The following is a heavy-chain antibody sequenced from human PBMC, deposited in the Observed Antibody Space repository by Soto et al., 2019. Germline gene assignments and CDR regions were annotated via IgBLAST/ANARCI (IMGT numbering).Heavy chain of an antibody. J-gene: IGHJ6*03. D-gene: IGHD3-10*01. CDR3: AKVSLTYYDGSIYMDV. CDR2: ISYDGHKK. CDR1: GFTFSSYG. V-gene: IGHV3-30*18. Sequence: QVQLVESGGGVVQPGRSLTLSCAASGFTFSSYGMHWVRQAPGKGPEWVAVISYDGHKKTYADSVKGRFTISRDNSKNTLYLLMSILRPEDAAVYYCAKVSLTYYDGSIYMDVWGKGTTVTVSS.